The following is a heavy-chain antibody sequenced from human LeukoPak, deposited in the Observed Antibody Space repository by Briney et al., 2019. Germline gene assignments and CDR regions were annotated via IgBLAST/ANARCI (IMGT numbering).Heavy chain of an antibody. D-gene: IGHD3-22*01. Sequence: PSETLSLTCTVSGGSISSGSYYWTWIRQPAGKGLEWIGRIYTSGSTNYNPSLKSRVTISVDTSKNQFSLKLSSVTAADTAVYFCARGPYSYDSSGAFDIWGQGTMVTVSS. CDR2: IYTSGST. CDR1: GGSISSGSYY. J-gene: IGHJ3*02. CDR3: ARGPYSYDSSGAFDI. V-gene: IGHV4-61*02.